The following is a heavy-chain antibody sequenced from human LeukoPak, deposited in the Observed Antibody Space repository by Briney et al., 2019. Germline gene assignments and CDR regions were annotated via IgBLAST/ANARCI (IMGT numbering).Heavy chain of an antibody. CDR2: IYYSGST. CDR1: GGSISSYY. V-gene: IGHV4-59*01. Sequence: PSETLSLXCTVSGGSISSYYWSWIRQPPGKGLEWIGYIYYSGSTNYNPSLKSRVTISVDTSKNQFSLKLSSVTAADTAVYYCARTVAKPYYFDYWGQGTLVTVSS. CDR3: ARTVAKPYYFDY. D-gene: IGHD4-23*01. J-gene: IGHJ4*02.